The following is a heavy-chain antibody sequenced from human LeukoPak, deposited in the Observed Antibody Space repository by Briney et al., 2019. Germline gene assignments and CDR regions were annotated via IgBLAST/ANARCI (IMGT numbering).Heavy chain of an antibody. Sequence: SETLSLTCAVSGYATSSGYYWGWIRQPPGKGLEWIGSIYHSGTTYSNPSLKSRVTMSVNTSKNQFSLKLSSVTAADTAVYYCARGETTAADRREGDAFDVWGQGTIVTVSS. J-gene: IGHJ3*01. CDR2: IYHSGTT. V-gene: IGHV4-38-2*01. CDR3: ARGETTAADRREGDAFDV. D-gene: IGHD4-11*01. CDR1: GYATSSGYY.